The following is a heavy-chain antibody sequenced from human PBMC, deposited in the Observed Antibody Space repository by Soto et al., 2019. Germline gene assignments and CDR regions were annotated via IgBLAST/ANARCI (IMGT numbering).Heavy chain of an antibody. Sequence: GGSLRLSCAASGFTFSSYAMHRVRQAPGKGLEWVAVISYDGSNKYYADSVKGRFTISRDNSKNTLYLQMNSLRAEDTAVYYCAREIGYSSGWYQSDRFDYWGQGTLDTVSS. CDR1: GFTFSSYA. D-gene: IGHD6-19*01. CDR3: AREIGYSSGWYQSDRFDY. V-gene: IGHV3-30-3*01. CDR2: ISYDGSNK. J-gene: IGHJ4*02.